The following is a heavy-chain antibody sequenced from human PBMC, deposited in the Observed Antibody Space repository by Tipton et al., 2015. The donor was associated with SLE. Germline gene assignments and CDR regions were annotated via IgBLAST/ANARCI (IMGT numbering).Heavy chain of an antibody. CDR3: ARKLKAYYFDY. J-gene: IGHJ4*02. V-gene: IGHV4-59*08. CDR2: IYYSGST. CDR1: GGSISSYY. Sequence: LRLSCTVSGGSISSYYWSWIRQPPGKGLEWIGYIYYSGSTNYNPSLKSRVTISVDTSKNQFSLKLSSVTAADTAVYYCARKLKAYYFDYWGQGTLVTVSS.